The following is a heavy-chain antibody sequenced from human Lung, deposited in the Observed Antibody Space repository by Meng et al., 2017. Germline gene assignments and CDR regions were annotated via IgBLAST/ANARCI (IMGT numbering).Heavy chain of an antibody. CDR3: ARGGVTTDD. J-gene: IGHJ4*02. V-gene: IGHV3-74*01. Sequence: EWQLVESGGGLVQPGGSLRLACEASGFTFSTHWMHWVRQAPGKGLEWVSRITGDGSSTIYADSVQGRFTMSRDNAKNTLSLQMNSLRAEDTAVYYCARGGVTTDDWGQGTLVTVSS. CDR2: ITGDGSST. D-gene: IGHD4-17*01. CDR1: GFTFSTHW.